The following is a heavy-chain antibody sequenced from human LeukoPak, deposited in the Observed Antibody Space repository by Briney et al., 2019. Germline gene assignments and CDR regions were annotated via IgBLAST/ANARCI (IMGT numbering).Heavy chain of an antibody. J-gene: IGHJ6*02. CDR3: AREQLYSGCYGLDV. V-gene: IGHV3-30-3*01. D-gene: IGHD3-9*01. CDR2: ISYDGNNN. CDR1: GFTFSSFA. Sequence: GGSLRLSCAASGFTFSSFAVHWVRQAPGKGLEWVALISYDGNNNYYADSVRGRFTISRDNSKNTVNLQVNSLRPEDTAVYYCAREQLYSGCYGLDVWGQGTTLTVSS.